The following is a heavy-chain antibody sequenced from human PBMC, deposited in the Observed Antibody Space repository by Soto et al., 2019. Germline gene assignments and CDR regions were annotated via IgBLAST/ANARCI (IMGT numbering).Heavy chain of an antibody. CDR1: GGSISSYY. CDR3: AREATWSRAFDI. CDR2: IYYSGST. J-gene: IGHJ3*02. D-gene: IGHD2-8*02. V-gene: IGHV4-59*01. Sequence: SETLSLTCTVSGGSISSYYWSWIRQPPGKGLEWIGYIYYSGSTNYNPSLKSRVTISVDTSKNQFSLKLSSVTAADTAVYYCAREATWSRAFDIWGQGTMVTVSS.